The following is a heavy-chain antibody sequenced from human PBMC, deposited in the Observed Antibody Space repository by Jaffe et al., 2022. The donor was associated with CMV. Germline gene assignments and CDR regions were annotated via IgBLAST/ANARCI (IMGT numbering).Heavy chain of an antibody. CDR2: ISTYNGNT. V-gene: IGHV1-18*01. CDR1: GYTFTKYG. Sequence: QVQLVQSEAEVKKPGASVRVSCTASGYTFTKYGISWVRQAPGQGLEWIGWISTYNGNTYYAQRLQGRVTVTTNTSTTTAYMELRSLKSDDTAVYYCARDDNSGWTEIDYWGQGTLVTVSS. J-gene: IGHJ4*02. D-gene: IGHD3-22*01. CDR3: ARDDNSGWTEIDY.